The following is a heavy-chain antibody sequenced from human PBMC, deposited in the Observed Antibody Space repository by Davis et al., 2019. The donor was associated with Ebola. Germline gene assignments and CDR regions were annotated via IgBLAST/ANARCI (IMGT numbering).Heavy chain of an antibody. J-gene: IGHJ5*02. CDR2: ISTYNGNT. D-gene: IGHD3-22*01. Sequence: ASVKVSCKASGYTFSSYGISWVRQAPGQGLEWMGWISTYNGNTNYARKVQGRVTMTTDTSTSTAYMELRTLRSEDTAVYYCARENIGGYDSSGPWGQGTLVTVSS. V-gene: IGHV1-18*01. CDR3: ARENIGGYDSSGP. CDR1: GYTFSSYG.